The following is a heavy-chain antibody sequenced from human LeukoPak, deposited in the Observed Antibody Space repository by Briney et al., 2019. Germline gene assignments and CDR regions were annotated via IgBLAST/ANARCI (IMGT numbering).Heavy chain of an antibody. D-gene: IGHD3-22*01. V-gene: IGHV4-31*03. CDR1: GGSISSGGYY. J-gene: IGHJ4*02. CDR3: ARGNNYYDSSGYHKYYFDY. CDR2: IYYSGST. Sequence: SETLSLTCTVSGGSISSGGYYWSWIRQHPGKGLEWIRYIYYSGSTYYNPSLKSRVTISVDTSKNQFSLKLSSVTAADTAVYYCARGNNYYDSSGYHKYYFDYGGQGTLVTVSS.